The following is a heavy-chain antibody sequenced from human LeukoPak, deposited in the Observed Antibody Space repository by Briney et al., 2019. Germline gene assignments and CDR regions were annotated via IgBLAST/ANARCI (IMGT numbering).Heavy chain of an antibody. CDR1: GFTFNTYA. J-gene: IGHJ4*02. CDR2: ISGSAGST. V-gene: IGHV3-23*01. Sequence: GGSLRLSCAASGFTFNTYAMYWVRQAPGKGLECVSGISGSAGSTYYADSVKGRFTISRDNSKNTLYLQMNSLRAEETAVYYCAREGTNWNDGRFDYCGQGTLVTVSS. D-gene: IGHD1-1*01. CDR3: AREGTNWNDGRFDY.